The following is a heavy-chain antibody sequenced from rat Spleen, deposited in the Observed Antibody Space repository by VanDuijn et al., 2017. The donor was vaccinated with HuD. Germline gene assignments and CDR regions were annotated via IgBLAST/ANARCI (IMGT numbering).Heavy chain of an antibody. CDR2: ISYDGNDT. D-gene: IGHD1-12*01. V-gene: IGHV5-7*01. CDR3: ARHGRGERTYYYVMDA. Sequence: EVQLVESGGGLVQPGRSLKLSCAASGFTFSDYAMAWVRQAPKKSLEWVATISYDGNDTYYRDSVKGRFTISRTNAESTLYLHMDSLTSEDTATYYCARHGRGERTYYYVMDAWGQGTLVTVSS. J-gene: IGHJ3*01. CDR1: GFTFSDYA.